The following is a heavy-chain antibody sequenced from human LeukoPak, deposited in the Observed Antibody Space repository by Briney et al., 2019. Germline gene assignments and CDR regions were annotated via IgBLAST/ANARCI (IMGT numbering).Heavy chain of an antibody. D-gene: IGHD2-15*01. CDR2: IYYSGST. V-gene: IGHV4-31*03. J-gene: IGHJ5*02. CDR3: AREVVVAENWFDP. Sequence: PSETLSLTCTVSGGSISSGGYYWSWIRQHPGKGLEWIGYIYYSGSTYYNPSLKSRVTISVDTSKNQFSLKLSSVTAADTAVYYCAREVVVAENWFDPWGQGTLVTVSS. CDR1: GGSISSGGYY.